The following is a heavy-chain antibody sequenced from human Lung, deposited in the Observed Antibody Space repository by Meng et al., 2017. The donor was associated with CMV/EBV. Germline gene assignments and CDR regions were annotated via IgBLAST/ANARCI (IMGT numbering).Heavy chain of an antibody. Sequence: QVQLQESGPGLVKPSQXLSLTCTVSGDSVSGGTYSWNWIRQPAGKGLEWIGRIYTTGTTNYNPSLKSRVIISSDTSNNQFSLELTSVTAADTAVYYCARGANGFNLGFFDSWGQGSLVTVSS. CDR3: ARGANGFNLGFFDS. CDR1: GDSVSGGTYS. V-gene: IGHV4-61*02. CDR2: IYTTGTT. D-gene: IGHD5-24*01. J-gene: IGHJ4*02.